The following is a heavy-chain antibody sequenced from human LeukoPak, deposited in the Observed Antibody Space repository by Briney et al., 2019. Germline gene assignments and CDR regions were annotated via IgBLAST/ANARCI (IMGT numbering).Heavy chain of an antibody. CDR2: ISSSSSYI. V-gene: IGHV3-21*04. J-gene: IGHJ3*02. CDR3: ARDRGRPWELLSPDAFDI. Sequence: GGSLRLSCAASGFSFNTFSMNWVRQAPGKGLEWVSSISSSSSYIYYADSVKGRFTISRDNAKNSLYLQMNSLRAEDTAVYYCARDRGRPWELLSPDAFDIWGQGTMVTVSS. D-gene: IGHD1-26*01. CDR1: GFSFNTFS.